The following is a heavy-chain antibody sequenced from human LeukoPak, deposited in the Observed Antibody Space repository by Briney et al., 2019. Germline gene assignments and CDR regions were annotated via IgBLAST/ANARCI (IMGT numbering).Heavy chain of an antibody. D-gene: IGHD4-17*01. V-gene: IGHV1-2*02. CDR2: INPNSGGT. CDR3: ARGRDYGDNSGALWVY. J-gene: IGHJ4*02. CDR1: GYTFTGYY. Sequence: ASVKVSCKASGYTFTGYYMHWVRQARGQGLEGMGGINPNSGGTNYAQKFQGRVTMTRDTSISTAYMELSRLTSDDTAVYYCARGRDYGDNSGALWVYWGQGTLVTASS.